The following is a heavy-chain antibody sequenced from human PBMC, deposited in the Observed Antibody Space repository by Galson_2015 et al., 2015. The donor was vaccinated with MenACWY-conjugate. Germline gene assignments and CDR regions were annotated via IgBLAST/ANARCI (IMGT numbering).Heavy chain of an antibody. CDR2: MNPNSGNT. CDR3: ARGYETYSWFYYYFYYMHV. V-gene: IGHV1-8*01. D-gene: IGHD2-15*01. J-gene: IGHJ6*03. Sequence: SVKVSCKASGYTFTFYDMSWVRQTTGQGLECLGWMNPNSGNTGYAQKFQGRVTMTRNTSITTAYMELSSLSSEDTAVYYCARGYETYSWFYYYFYYMHVGGTGTTVTVSS. CDR1: GYTFTFYD.